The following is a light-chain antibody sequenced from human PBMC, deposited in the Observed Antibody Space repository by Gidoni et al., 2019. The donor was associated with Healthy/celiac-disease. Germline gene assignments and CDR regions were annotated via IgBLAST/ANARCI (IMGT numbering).Light chain of an antibody. V-gene: IGLV1-40*01. J-gene: IGLJ2*01. CDR2: GNS. CDR1: RSNIGAGYD. Sequence: QSVLTQPASVSGAPGQRVTISCTGSRSNIGAGYDVHWYQQLPGTAPKLLIYGNSTRPSGVPARFSGSKSGTSASLAITGLQAEDEADYYCQSYDSSRVVFGGGTKLTVL. CDR3: QSYDSSRVV.